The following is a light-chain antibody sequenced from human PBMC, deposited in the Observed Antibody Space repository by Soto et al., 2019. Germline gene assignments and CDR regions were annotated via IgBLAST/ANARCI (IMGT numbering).Light chain of an antibody. CDR2: SAS. J-gene: IGKJ2*01. Sequence: EIVMTQSPATLSVSPGERATLSCRASQSISTELAWYQQKPGQPPRLLIYSASTRATGVPARSTASGSGSEFTLTISGLQSEDFAVYYCQQGHNWPLTFGQGTRLEI. CDR1: QSISTE. V-gene: IGKV3-15*01. CDR3: QQGHNWPLT.